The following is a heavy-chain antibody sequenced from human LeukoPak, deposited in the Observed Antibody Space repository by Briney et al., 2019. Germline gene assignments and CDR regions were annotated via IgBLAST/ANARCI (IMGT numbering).Heavy chain of an antibody. CDR1: GFTFSGSA. CDR3: TTHYYDIREGGDY. D-gene: IGHD3-22*01. CDR2: IRSKANSYAT. V-gene: IGHV3-73*01. Sequence: GGSLKLSCAASGFTFSGSAMHWVRQASGKGLEWVGRIRSKANSYATAYAASVKGRFTISRDDSKNTAYLQMNSLKTEDTAVYYCTTHYYDIREGGDYWGQGTLVTVSS. J-gene: IGHJ4*02.